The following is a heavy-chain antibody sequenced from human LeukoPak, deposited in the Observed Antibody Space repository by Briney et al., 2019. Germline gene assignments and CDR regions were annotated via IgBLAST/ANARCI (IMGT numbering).Heavy chain of an antibody. CDR2: IYYSGST. Sequence: SETLSLTCTVSGGSISSSSYYWGWIRQPPGKGLKWIGSIYYSGSTYYNPSLKSRVTISVDTSKNQFSLKLSSVTAADTAVYYCARGQGTAMVLDYWGQGTLVTVSS. CDR3: ARGQGTAMVLDY. V-gene: IGHV4-39*07. D-gene: IGHD5-18*01. CDR1: GGSISSSSYY. J-gene: IGHJ4*02.